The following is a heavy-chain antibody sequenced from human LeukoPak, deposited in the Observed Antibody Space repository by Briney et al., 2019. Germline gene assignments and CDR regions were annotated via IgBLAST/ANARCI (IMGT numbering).Heavy chain of an antibody. Sequence: QPGGSLRLSCAASGFNFNSIWMSWVRQAPGKGLEWVASINQDESQKYYRDSVKGRFTISRDNAKNSLFLQVNSLRVEDTAVYYCGGEPRSMAYWGRGTLVTVSS. D-gene: IGHD2-21*01. J-gene: IGHJ4*02. CDR1: GFNFNSIW. CDR2: INQDESQK. V-gene: IGHV3-7*01. CDR3: GGEPRSMAY.